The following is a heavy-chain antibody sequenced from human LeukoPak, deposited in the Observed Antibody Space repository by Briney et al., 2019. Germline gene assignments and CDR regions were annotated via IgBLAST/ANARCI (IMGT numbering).Heavy chain of an antibody. V-gene: IGHV3-7*01. CDR1: GFTFSSYW. CDR3: ARTLYYYDSSGYYY. CDR2: IKQDGSEK. D-gene: IGHD3-22*01. Sequence: PGGSLRLSRAASGFTFSSYWMSWVRQAPGKGLEWVANIKQDGSEKYYVDSVKGRFTISRDNAKNSLYLQMNSLRAEDAAVYYCARTLYYYDSSGYYYWGQGTLVTVSS. J-gene: IGHJ4*02.